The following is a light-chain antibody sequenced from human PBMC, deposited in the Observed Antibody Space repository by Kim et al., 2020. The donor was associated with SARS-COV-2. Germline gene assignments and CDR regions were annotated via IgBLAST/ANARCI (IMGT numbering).Light chain of an antibody. V-gene: IGLV3-1*01. CDR1: MLGNKY. CDR2: QNT. CDR3: QAWASSTSDWV. Sequence: SYELTQPPSVSVSPGQAASISCSGDMLGNKYACWYQQKPGQSPVLVIYQNTKRPSGIPERFSGSNSGNTAPLTISGTQAMDEADYYCQAWASSTSDWVFG. J-gene: IGLJ3*02.